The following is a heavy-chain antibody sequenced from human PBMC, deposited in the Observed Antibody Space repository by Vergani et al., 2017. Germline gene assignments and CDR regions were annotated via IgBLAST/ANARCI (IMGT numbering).Heavy chain of an antibody. D-gene: IGHD3-3*01. Sequence: EVQLVESGGGLVQPGGSLRLSCAASGFTFNNFDMHWVRQLPGKSLEWVSAIGTAGDTYYRDSLQGRFTISRENAKNSLFLQLNSLRDGDTAVYFCARGGSAIFTMAYMDVWGTGAAVTVSS. CDR1: GFTFNNFD. J-gene: IGHJ6*03. CDR3: ARGGSAIFTMAYMDV. V-gene: IGHV3-13*01. CDR2: IGTAGDT.